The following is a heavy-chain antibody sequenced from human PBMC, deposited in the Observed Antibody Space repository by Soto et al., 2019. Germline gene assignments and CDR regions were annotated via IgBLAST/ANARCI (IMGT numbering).Heavy chain of an antibody. D-gene: IGHD3-3*01. J-gene: IGHJ4*02. CDR2: IHHSGNT. CDR1: GDIIRDSGDQY. V-gene: IGHV4-30-4*08. CDR3: VRLSRRIFGQYKIDF. Sequence: QVQLEESGPGLLRPAQSLSLTCTVSGDIIRDSGDQYWSWVRQPPGKGLQWLAYIHHSGNTYYSPSLQSRLSLSLDTSRNEFSLTLTSVTAADTAVYYCVRLSRRIFGQYKIDFWGQGALVTVSS.